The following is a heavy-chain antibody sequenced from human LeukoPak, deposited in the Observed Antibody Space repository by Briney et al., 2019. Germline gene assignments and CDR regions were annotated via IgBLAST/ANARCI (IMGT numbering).Heavy chain of an antibody. CDR1: GFTFSSYE. CDR3: SRVRYYYYIDV. CDR2: ISSSGSTI. D-gene: IGHD3-10*01. V-gene: IGHV3-48*03. J-gene: IGHJ6*03. Sequence: PGGSLRLSCAASGFTFSSYEMNWVRQAPGKGLEWVSYISSSGSTIYYADSVKGRFIISRDNAKNSLYLQMNSLRAEDTAVYYCSRVRYYYYIDVWGQGTTVTVSS.